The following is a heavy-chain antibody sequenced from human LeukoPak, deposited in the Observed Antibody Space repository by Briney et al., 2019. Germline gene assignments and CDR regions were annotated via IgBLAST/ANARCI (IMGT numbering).Heavy chain of an antibody. J-gene: IGHJ4*02. D-gene: IGHD3-10*01. CDR2: IKSKTDGGTT. Sequence: GGSLRLSCAASGFTFSNAWMSWVRQAPGKGLEWVGRIKSKTDGGTTYYAAPVKGRFTISRDDSKNTLYLQMNSLKTEDTAVYCCTTVGLWFGELSLYWGQGTLVTVSS. V-gene: IGHV3-15*01. CDR1: GFTFSNAW. CDR3: TTVGLWFGELSLY.